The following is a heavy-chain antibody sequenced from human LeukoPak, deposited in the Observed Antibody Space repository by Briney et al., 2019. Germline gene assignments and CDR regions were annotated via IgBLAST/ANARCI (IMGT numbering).Heavy chain of an antibody. CDR3: ARYVPAATGLTENDAFDI. CDR2: IYYSGST. Sequence: SETLSLTCAVYGGSLSFYYWSWIRQPPGKGLEWIGSIYYSGSTYYNPSLKSRVTISVDTSKNQFSLRLSSVTAADTAVYYCARYVPAATGLTENDAFDIWGQGTMVIVSS. J-gene: IGHJ3*02. V-gene: IGHV4-30-4*08. D-gene: IGHD2-2*01. CDR1: GGSLSFYY.